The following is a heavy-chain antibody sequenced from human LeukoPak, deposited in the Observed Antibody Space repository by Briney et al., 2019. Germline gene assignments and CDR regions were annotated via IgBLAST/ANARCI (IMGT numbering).Heavy chain of an antibody. Sequence: EASVKVSCKASGYTFTSYGISWVRQAPGQGLEWMGRINPNSGGTNYAQKFQGRVTMTRDTSISTAYMELSRLRSDDTAVYYCATGLERPYYFDYWGQGTLVTVSS. V-gene: IGHV1-2*06. CDR3: ATGLERPYYFDY. D-gene: IGHD1-1*01. J-gene: IGHJ4*02. CDR2: INPNSGGT. CDR1: GYTFTSYG.